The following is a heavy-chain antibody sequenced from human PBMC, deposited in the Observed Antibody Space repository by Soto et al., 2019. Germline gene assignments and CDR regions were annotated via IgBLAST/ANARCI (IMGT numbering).Heavy chain of an antibody. CDR2: IIPIFGTA. V-gene: IGHV1-69*13. CDR1: GGTFSSYA. D-gene: IGHD6-19*01. Sequence: ASVKVSCKASGGTFSSYAISWVRQAPGQGLEWMGGIIPIFGTANYAQKFQGRVTITADESTSTAYMELSSLRSEDTAVYYCARPDQQWLISFDYWGQGTLVTVSS. CDR3: ARPDQQWLISFDY. J-gene: IGHJ4*02.